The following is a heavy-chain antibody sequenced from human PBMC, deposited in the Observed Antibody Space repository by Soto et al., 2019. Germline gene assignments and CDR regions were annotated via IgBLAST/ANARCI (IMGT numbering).Heavy chain of an antibody. CDR1: GDSITTGGFY. V-gene: IGHV4-30-4*08. CDR3: ARGPSGDKVDF. Sequence: SETLSLTCTVSGDSITTGGFYWNWIRQHPDTGLEWIGYIYSGGSTVYLPSLKSRLTMSLDTSKNQFSLNLRSVTAADTAVYFCARGPSGDKVDFWGQGTLVTVSS. J-gene: IGHJ4*02. CDR2: IYSGGST. D-gene: IGHD7-27*01.